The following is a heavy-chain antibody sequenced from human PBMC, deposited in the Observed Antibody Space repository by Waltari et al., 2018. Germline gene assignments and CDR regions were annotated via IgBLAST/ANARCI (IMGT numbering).Heavy chain of an antibody. D-gene: IGHD2-21*02. CDR2: ISPIFGTA. V-gene: IGHV1-69*13. CDR3: ARGTHYGGNSCFDY. CDR1: GGTFSSYA. J-gene: IGHJ4*02. Sequence: QVQLVQSGAEVKKPGSSVKVSCKASGGTFSSYAISWVRQAPGQGLEWMGGISPIFGTANYAQKFKGRGTITADESTSTAYMELSSLRSEDTAVYYWARGTHYGGNSCFDYWGQGTLVTVSS.